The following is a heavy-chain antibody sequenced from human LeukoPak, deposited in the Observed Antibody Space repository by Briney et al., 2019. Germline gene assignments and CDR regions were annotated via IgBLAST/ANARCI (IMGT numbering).Heavy chain of an antibody. J-gene: IGHJ5*02. V-gene: IGHV3-7*04. CDR1: GFIFSSYW. CDR3: ARDLKGFNL. CDR2: IKQDGSEK. Sequence: GGSLRLSCAASGFIFSSYWMSWVRQAPGKGLEWVANIKQDGSEKYYVDSVKGRFTISRDNAKNSLYLQMNSLRAEDTAVYYCARDLKGFNLWGQGALVTVSS.